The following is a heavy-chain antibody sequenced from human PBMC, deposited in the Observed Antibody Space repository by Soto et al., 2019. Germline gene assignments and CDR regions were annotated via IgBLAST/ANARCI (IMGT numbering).Heavy chain of an antibody. CDR2: ISSSGGNE. CDR1: GFTFNSYS. CDR3: AYSSTPFDY. V-gene: IGHV3-30-3*01. D-gene: IGHD6-13*01. Sequence: PGGSLRLSCAASGFTFNSYSMHWVRQAPGKGLEWVAVISSSGGNEYYADSVKGQFTISRDNSKNTLYLQMNSLRAEDTAVYYCAYSSTPFDYWGQGTLVTVSS. J-gene: IGHJ4*02.